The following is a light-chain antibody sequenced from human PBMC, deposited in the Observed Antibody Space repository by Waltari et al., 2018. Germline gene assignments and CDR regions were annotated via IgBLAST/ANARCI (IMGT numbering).Light chain of an antibody. CDR3: QAADYSDSFVM. J-gene: IGLJ3*02. V-gene: IGLV3-25*03. CDR2: HAR. CDR1: ALRKQP. Sequence: SDDLTQSPSLSVFPGQTATITCSGDALRKQPVSWYQQKPGQAPVLVLYHARERPSGIPDRFSGSSSGTTGTLTIKFVQAQDEADYFCQAADYSDSFVMFGGGTKLTVL.